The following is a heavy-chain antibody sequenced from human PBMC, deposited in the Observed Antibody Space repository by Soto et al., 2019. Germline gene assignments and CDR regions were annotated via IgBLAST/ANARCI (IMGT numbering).Heavy chain of an antibody. Sequence: QLQLQESGPGLVKPSETLSLTCTVSGGSISSSSYYWGWIRQPPGKGLEWIGSIYYSGSTYYNPSLKSRVTISVDTSKNQFSLKLSSVTAADTAVYYCARHPSDGDYPYYFDYWGQGTLVTVSS. CDR2: IYYSGST. CDR1: GGSISSSSYY. J-gene: IGHJ4*02. V-gene: IGHV4-39*01. CDR3: ARHPSDGDYPYYFDY. D-gene: IGHD4-17*01.